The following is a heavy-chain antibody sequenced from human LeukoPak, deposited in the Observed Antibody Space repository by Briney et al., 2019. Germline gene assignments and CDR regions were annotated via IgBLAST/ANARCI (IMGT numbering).Heavy chain of an antibody. Sequence: GRSLRLSCAASGFTFSSYAMHWVRQAPGKGLEWVAVISYDGSNKYYADSVKGRFTISRDNSKNTLYLQMNSLRAEDTAVYYCARMSGYCSGGSCRFDYWGQEPWSPSPQ. J-gene: IGHJ4*01. CDR2: ISYDGSNK. V-gene: IGHV3-30*04. CDR1: GFTFSSYA. CDR3: ARMSGYCSGGSCRFDY. D-gene: IGHD2-15*01.